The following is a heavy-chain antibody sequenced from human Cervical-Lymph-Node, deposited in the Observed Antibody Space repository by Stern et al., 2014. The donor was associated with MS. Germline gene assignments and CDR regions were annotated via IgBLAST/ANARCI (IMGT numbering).Heavy chain of an antibody. CDR1: GGTSSTDA. V-gene: IGHV1-69*09. CDR3: ARGGFDCGGDCYYVN. D-gene: IGHD2-21*02. Sequence: VQLVQSGAEVKKPGSSVKVSCKASGGTSSTDAISWVRQAPGQGLEWIGRIIPFLGAPNYAQNFQDRVTITADTSTNTFYMELGSLRSEDTAMYFCARGGFDCGGDCYYVNWGQGTLVTVSS. J-gene: IGHJ4*02. CDR2: IIPFLGAP.